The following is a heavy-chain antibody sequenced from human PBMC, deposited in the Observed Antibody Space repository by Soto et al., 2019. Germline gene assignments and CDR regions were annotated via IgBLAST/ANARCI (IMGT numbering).Heavy chain of an antibody. V-gene: IGHV6-1*01. CDR3: ARERYGDYGRGTFDI. D-gene: IGHD4-17*01. CDR1: GDSVSNNSAA. Sequence: SQTLSLTCAISGDSVSNNSAAWNWIRQSPSRGLEWLGRTYYRPKWYNDYAVSVKNRIIINPDTSKNQFSLQLNSVTPEDTAVYYCARERYGDYGRGTFDIWGQGTMVTVSS. J-gene: IGHJ3*02. CDR2: TYYRPKWYN.